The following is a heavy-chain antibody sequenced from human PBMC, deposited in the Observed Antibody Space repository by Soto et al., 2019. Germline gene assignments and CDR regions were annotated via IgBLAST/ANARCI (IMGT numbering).Heavy chain of an antibody. CDR1: GFTLSPYW. V-gene: IGHV3-74*01. CDR2: INSDGSST. D-gene: IGHD2-15*01. J-gene: IGHJ5*02. Sequence: PGGSLRLSCAASGFTLSPYWMHWVRQAPGKGLVWVSRINSDGSSTTYADPVKGRFTISRDNAKNTLYLQTDSLRAEDTAVYYCASQDIVVVVAGEYNWFDPWGQGTLVTVSS. CDR3: ASQDIVVVVAGEYNWFDP.